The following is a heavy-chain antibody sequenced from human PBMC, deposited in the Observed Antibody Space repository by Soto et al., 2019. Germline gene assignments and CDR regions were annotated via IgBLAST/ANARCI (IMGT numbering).Heavy chain of an antibody. D-gene: IGHD4-17*01. CDR3: ASQAKDVDYESAFDI. CDR2: MNPNSGNT. Sequence: ASVNVSFMASGYTFTRYDINGVRQASGRGLEWMGWMNPNSGNTGYAQKFQGRVTMTRNTSISTAYMELSSLRSEDTAVYYCASQAKDVDYESAFDIWGQGTMVTVSS. CDR1: GYTFTRYD. V-gene: IGHV1-8*01. J-gene: IGHJ3*02.